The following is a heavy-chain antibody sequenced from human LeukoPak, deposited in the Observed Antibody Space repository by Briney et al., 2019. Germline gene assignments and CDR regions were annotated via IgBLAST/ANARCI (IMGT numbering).Heavy chain of an antibody. V-gene: IGHV1-2*02. J-gene: IGHJ3*02. CDR3: ARVRGYCSSTNCYYAFAI. D-gene: IGHD2-2*01. Sequence: ASVKVSCKGSGYTFTGYYMHWVRQAPGQGLEWMGWINPNSGGTNYAQKFQGRVTMTRDTSISTAYMELSRLRSDDTAVYYCARVRGYCSSTNCYYAFAIWGQGTMVTVSS. CDR2: INPNSGGT. CDR1: GYTFTGYY.